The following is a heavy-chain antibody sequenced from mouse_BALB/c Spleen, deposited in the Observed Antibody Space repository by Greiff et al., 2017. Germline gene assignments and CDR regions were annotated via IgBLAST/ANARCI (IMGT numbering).Heavy chain of an antibody. CDR3: ARDGYEAY. CDR1: GFTFSDYG. J-gene: IGHJ3*01. CDR2: ISNLAYSI. Sequence: EVKLMESGGGLVQPGGSRKLSCAASGFTFSDYGMAWVRQAPGKGPEWVAFISNLAYSIYYADTVTGRFTISRENAKNTLYLEMSSLRSEDTAMYYCARDGYEAYWGQGTLVTVSA. D-gene: IGHD2-2*01. V-gene: IGHV5-15*02.